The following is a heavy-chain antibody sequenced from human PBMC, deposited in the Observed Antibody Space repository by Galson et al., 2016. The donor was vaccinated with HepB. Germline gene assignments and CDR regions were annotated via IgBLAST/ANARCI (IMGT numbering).Heavy chain of an antibody. Sequence: RLSCAASGXVFSDFGXSWVXXAPGKGLEXXXSISTRRXXXYSDSVQGRXTXSRNNSNKPLYLQMNGLRXEDTXXYYCXKERLVRXNFDHWGQGTLLTAXS. J-gene: IGHJ4*02. CDR2: ISTRRXX. CDR1: GXVFSDFG. D-gene: IGHD1-1*01. V-gene: IGHV3-23*01. CDR3: XKERLVRXNFDH.